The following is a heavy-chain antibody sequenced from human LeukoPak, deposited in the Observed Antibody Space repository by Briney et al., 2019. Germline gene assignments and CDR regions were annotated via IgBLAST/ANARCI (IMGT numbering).Heavy chain of an antibody. Sequence: GSLRLSCAASGFTFSSYWMHWVRQAPGKGLVWVSRIDSDGSSTSYADSVKGRFTISRDNAKNTLYLQMNSLRAEDTAVYYCARDGGVRGPDYYYYMDVWGKGTTVTISS. J-gene: IGHJ6*03. V-gene: IGHV3-74*01. CDR2: IDSDGSST. D-gene: IGHD3-10*01. CDR3: ARDGGVRGPDYYYYMDV. CDR1: GFTFSSYW.